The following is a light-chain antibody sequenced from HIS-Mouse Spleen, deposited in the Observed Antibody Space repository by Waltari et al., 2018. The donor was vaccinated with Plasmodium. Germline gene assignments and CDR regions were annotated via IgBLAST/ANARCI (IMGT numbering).Light chain of an antibody. J-gene: IGLJ3*02. CDR1: SSDFGAYYF. Sequence: QSALIQPRSVFGSPGESVNISCTGTSSDFGAYYFVSCYQQHLGKAPKLMIYDVSKRPSGIPDRFSGSKSGNTASLTISGLQAEDEADYYCCSYAGSYTWVFGGGTKLTVL. V-gene: IGLV2-11*01. CDR2: DVS. CDR3: CSYAGSYTWV.